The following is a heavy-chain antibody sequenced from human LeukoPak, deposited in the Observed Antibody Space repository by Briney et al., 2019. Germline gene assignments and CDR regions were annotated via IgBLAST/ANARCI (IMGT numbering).Heavy chain of an antibody. CDR2: MNPNSGNT. CDR3: ARATVVPAAIGGDYYYYMDV. J-gene: IGHJ6*03. V-gene: IGHV1-8*01. CDR1: GYTFTSYD. D-gene: IGHD2-2*01. Sequence: ASVKVSCKASGYTFTSYDINWVRQATGQGLEWMGWMNPNSGNTGYAQKFQGRVTMTRNTSISTAYMELSSLRSEDTAVYYCARATVVPAAIGGDYYYYMDVWGKGTTVTVSS.